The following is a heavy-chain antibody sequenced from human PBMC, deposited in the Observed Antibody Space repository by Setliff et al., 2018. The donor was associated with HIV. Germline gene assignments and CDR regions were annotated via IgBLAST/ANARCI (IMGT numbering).Heavy chain of an antibody. Sequence: LSLSCAASGFTFSSYGMHWVRQAPGKGLEWVAVISYDGSNKYYADSVKGRFTISRDNSKNTLYLQMNSLRAEDTAVYYCARAHSGSYYFDYWGQGTLVTVSS. CDR2: ISYDGSNK. V-gene: IGHV3-30*03. D-gene: IGHD1-26*01. CDR1: GFTFSSYG. J-gene: IGHJ4*02. CDR3: ARAHSGSYYFDY.